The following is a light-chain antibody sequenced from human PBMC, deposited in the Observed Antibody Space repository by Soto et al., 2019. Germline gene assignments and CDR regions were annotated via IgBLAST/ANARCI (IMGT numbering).Light chain of an antibody. CDR2: LNSDGSH. Sequence: PVVTQSPSASASLGASVKLTCNLSRGLSSYVIAWHQQRPEKGPRWLMKLNSDGSHTRGAGIPDRFSGSSSGAERHLIVSSLQSEDEGDYYCQTWGTGISVVFGGGTKVTVL. V-gene: IGLV4-69*01. CDR1: RGLSSYV. CDR3: QTWGTGISVV. J-gene: IGLJ2*01.